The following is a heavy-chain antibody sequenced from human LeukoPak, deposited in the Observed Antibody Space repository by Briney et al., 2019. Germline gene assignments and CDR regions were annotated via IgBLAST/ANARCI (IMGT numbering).Heavy chain of an antibody. CDR3: ARRGSGSHFDF. CDR2: ISGGSSTI. V-gene: IGHV3-11*01. D-gene: IGHD2-15*01. J-gene: IGHJ4*02. Sequence: GGSLRLSCAASGFTFSDYYMSWIRQAPGKGLEWVSYISGGSSTIYYADSLKGRFTVSRDNAKNSLYLLMNSLRAEDTAVYYCARRGSGSHFDFWGQGTLVTVSS. CDR1: GFTFSDYY.